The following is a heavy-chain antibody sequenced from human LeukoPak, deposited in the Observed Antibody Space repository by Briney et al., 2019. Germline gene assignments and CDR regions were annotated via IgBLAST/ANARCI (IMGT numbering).Heavy chain of an antibody. J-gene: IGHJ4*02. V-gene: IGHV3-21*04. D-gene: IGHD4-11*01. CDR1: GFTFSSYS. Sequence: GGSLRLSCAASGFTFSSYSMNWVRQAPGKGLEWVSSISSSSSYIYYADSVKGRFTISRDNAKNSLYLQMNSLRAEDTAVYYCAKDTTVTTPAYFDYWGQGTLVTVSS. CDR2: ISSSSSYI. CDR3: AKDTTVTTPAYFDY.